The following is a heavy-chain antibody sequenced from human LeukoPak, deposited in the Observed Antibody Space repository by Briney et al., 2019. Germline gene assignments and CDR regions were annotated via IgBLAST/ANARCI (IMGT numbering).Heavy chain of an antibody. D-gene: IGHD6-13*01. V-gene: IGHV1-8*01. CDR3: ARVSSWYDGDY. CDR2: MNPNSGNT. Sequence: ASVKVSCKASGYTFTSYDINWVRQATGQGLEWMGWMNPNSGNTGYTQKFQGRVTMTRNTTISTAYMELSSLRSEDTAVYYCARVSSWYDGDYWGQGTLVTVSS. CDR1: GYTFTSYD. J-gene: IGHJ4*02.